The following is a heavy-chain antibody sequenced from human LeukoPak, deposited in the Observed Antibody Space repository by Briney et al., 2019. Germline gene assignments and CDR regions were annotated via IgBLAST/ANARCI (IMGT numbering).Heavy chain of an antibody. J-gene: IGHJ5*02. Sequence: GGSLRLSCAASGFTFSSYSMNWVRQAPGKGLEWVSYISSSSSTIYYADSVKGRFTISRDNAKNSLYLQMNSLRAEDTAVYYCAKGARIAAAGHQAPWGQGTLVTVSS. D-gene: IGHD6-13*01. CDR2: ISSSSSTI. CDR3: AKGARIAAAGHQAP. V-gene: IGHV3-48*01. CDR1: GFTFSSYS.